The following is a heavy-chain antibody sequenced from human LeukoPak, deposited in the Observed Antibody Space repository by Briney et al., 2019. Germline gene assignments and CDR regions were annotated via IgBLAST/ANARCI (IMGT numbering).Heavy chain of an antibody. D-gene: IGHD6-13*01. CDR3: ARLNRLAAVGTVYYHAMDV. J-gene: IGHJ6*02. Sequence: PSETLSLTCTVFGGSISGSYWSWIRLPPGKGLQWIGYIHSSGTINYNPALMSRITVSVDTSRNQFSLKVRSVTAADTAVYYCARLNRLAAVGTVYYHAMDVRGQGTAVTVSS. V-gene: IGHV4-59*08. CDR1: GGSISGSY. CDR2: IHSSGTI.